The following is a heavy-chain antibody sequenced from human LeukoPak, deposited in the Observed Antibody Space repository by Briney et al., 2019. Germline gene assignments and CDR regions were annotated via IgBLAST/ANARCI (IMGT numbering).Heavy chain of an antibody. Sequence: PGGSLRLSCAASGFTFSSYFMSWVRQAPGKGLEWVSAISGSGGSTYYADSVKGRFTISRDNSKNTLYLQMNSLRAEDTAVYYCAKVPLAQVAFDYWGQGTLVTVSS. CDR3: AKVPLAQVAFDY. D-gene: IGHD2-15*01. CDR2: ISGSGGST. CDR1: GFTFSSYF. V-gene: IGHV3-23*01. J-gene: IGHJ4*02.